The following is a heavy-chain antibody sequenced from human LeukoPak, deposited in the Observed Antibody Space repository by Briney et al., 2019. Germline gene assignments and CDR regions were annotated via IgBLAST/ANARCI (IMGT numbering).Heavy chain of an antibody. CDR1: GFAFSSYD. CDR3: AFPAHHWLVRGAFDI. V-gene: IGHV3-23*01. D-gene: IGHD6-19*01. J-gene: IGHJ3*02. Sequence: GGSLRLSCAASGFAFSSYDMNWVRQAAGKGLEWVSQISGTGDNSDYADSVKGRFTISRDNSKRTLYLQLNNLRVEDTAIYYCAFPAHHWLVRGAFDIWGQGTVVTVSS. CDR2: ISGTGDNS.